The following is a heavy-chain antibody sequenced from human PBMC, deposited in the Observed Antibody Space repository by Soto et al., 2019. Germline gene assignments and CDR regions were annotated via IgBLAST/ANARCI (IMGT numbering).Heavy chain of an antibody. Sequence: SETLSLTCTVSGGSISSGDYYWSWIRQPPGKGLEWIGYIYYSGSTYYNPSLKSRVTISVDTSKNQFSLKLSSVTAADTAVYYCAREYSYGVYFDYWGQGTLVTVSS. CDR3: AREYSYGVYFDY. CDR2: IYYSGST. D-gene: IGHD5-18*01. CDR1: GGSISSGDYY. V-gene: IGHV4-30-4*01. J-gene: IGHJ4*02.